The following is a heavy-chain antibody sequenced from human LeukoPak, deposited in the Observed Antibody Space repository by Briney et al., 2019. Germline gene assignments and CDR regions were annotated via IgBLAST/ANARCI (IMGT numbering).Heavy chain of an antibody. D-gene: IGHD3-10*01. CDR3: ARERFVRAQTGYFYY. V-gene: IGHV3-48*03. Sequence: GGSLRLSCAASGFTFSSYEMNWVRQAPGKGLEWVSCISTSGSTIYYADSVKGRFTISRDNAKNSLYLQMSSLRADDTAVYYCARERFVRAQTGYFYYWGQGTLVTVSS. CDR1: GFTFSSYE. J-gene: IGHJ4*02. CDR2: ISTSGSTI.